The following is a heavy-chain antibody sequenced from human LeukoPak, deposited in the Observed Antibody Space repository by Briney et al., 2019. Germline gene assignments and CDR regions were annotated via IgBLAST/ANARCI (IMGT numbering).Heavy chain of an antibody. J-gene: IGHJ6*03. Sequence: SETLSLTCTVSGGSISSYYWSWIRQPPGKGLEWIGYIYTSGSTNYNPSLKSRVTISVDTSKNQFSLKLSSVTAADTAVYYCARFWSGYCQKEYYYMDVWGKGTTVTVSS. V-gene: IGHV4-4*09. CDR2: IYTSGST. CDR1: GGSISSYY. CDR3: ARFWSGYCQKEYYYMDV. D-gene: IGHD3-3*01.